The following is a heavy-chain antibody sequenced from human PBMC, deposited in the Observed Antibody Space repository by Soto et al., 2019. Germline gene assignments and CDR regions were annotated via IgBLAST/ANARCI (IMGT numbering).Heavy chain of an antibody. CDR1: GYRFDSYG. D-gene: IGHD3-9*01. Sequence: QVKLVQSGPDVKKPGASVKVSCKASGYRFDSYGINWIRQAPGQGLEWMGWISARNDDRKYAHKFQDRVTLPRETSTSTSYMEMMGLRSYDSTVYYCARERKYFAFDMWGQRTMVTVSS. CDR3: ARERKYFAFDM. V-gene: IGHV1-18*01. CDR2: ISARNDDR. J-gene: IGHJ3*02.